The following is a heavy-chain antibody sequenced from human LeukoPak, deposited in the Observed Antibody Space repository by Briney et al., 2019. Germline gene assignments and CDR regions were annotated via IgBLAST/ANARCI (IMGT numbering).Heavy chain of an antibody. CDR3: ARDRGPRAGFMVREAYDY. CDR1: GFTFSDYW. J-gene: IGHJ4*02. Sequence: GGSLRLSCAASGFTFSDYWIHWVRQAPGKGLVWVSRINTDGSITNYADSVKGRFSISRDNAKNTLYLQTSSLRAEDTAVYYCARDRGPRAGFMVREAYDYWGQGTLVTVSS. V-gene: IGHV3-74*01. D-gene: IGHD3-10*01. CDR2: INTDGSIT.